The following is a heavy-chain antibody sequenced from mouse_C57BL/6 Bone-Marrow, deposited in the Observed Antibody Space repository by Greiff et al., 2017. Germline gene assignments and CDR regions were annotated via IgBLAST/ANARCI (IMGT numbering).Heavy chain of an antibody. J-gene: IGHJ4*01. D-gene: IGHD2-5*01. CDR1: GFTFSSYG. CDR2: ISSGGSYT. Sequence: KLVESGGDLVKPGGSLKLSCAASGFTFSSYGMSWVRQTPDKRLEWVATISSGGSYTYYPDSVKGRFTISRDNAKNTLYLQMSSLKSEDTAMYYCARGTYYSNYDAMDYWGQGTSVTVSS. CDR3: ARGTYYSNYDAMDY. V-gene: IGHV5-6*02.